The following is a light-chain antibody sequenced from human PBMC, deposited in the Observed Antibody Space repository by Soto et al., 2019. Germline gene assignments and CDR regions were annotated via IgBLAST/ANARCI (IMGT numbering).Light chain of an antibody. CDR1: QSVSNRY. CDR2: DAS. CDR3: QQYGSAPFT. Sequence: EIVLTQSPGTLSLSPGERATLSCRASQSVSNRYLAWYQQRPGQAPRLVIYDASTRASGIPDRFSGSGSGTDFTLTISRLEPEDFAVYYWQQYGSAPFTFGPGAKVDI. J-gene: IGKJ3*01. V-gene: IGKV3-20*01.